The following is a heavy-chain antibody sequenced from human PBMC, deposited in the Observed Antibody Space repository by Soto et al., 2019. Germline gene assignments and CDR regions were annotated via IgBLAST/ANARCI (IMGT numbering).Heavy chain of an antibody. Sequence: EVQLVESGGGLIQPGGSLRLSCAVSGFTVSNNYMSWVRQAPGKGLEGVSVIYSGGYTAYGDSVKGRFTISRDNSKNTLQTKIDGLRAEEWAVYWWGPTPGGGGYWGQGTLVTVSS. CDR2: IYSGGYT. V-gene: IGHV3-53*01. CDR1: GFTVSNNY. CDR3: GPTPGGGGY. D-gene: IGHD2-15*01. J-gene: IGHJ4*02.